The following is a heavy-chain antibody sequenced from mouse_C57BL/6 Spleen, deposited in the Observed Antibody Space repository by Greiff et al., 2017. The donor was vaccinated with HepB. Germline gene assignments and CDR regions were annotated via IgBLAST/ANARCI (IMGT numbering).Heavy chain of an antibody. CDR1: GYTFTSYW. V-gene: IGHV1-64*01. J-gene: IGHJ4*01. Sequence: VQLQQPGAELVKPGASVKLSCKASGYTFTSYWMHWVKQRPGQGLEWIGMIHPNSGSTNYNEKFKSKATLTVDKSSSTAYMQLSSLTSEDSAVYYCARAYYSNYEGWFYAMDYWGQGTSVTVSS. D-gene: IGHD2-5*01. CDR3: ARAYYSNYEGWFYAMDY. CDR2: IHPNSGST.